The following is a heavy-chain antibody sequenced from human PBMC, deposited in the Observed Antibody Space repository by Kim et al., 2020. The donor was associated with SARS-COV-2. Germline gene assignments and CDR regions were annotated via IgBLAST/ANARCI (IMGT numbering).Heavy chain of an antibody. J-gene: IGHJ4*02. CDR3: ARVAGIKYDSSGYYFDY. Sequence: SETLSLTCTVSGGSISSYYWSWIRQPPGKGLEWIGYIYYSGSTNYNPSLKSRVTISVDTSKNQFSLKLSSVTAADTAVYYCARVAGIKYDSSGYYFDYWGQGTLVTVSS. CDR2: IYYSGST. CDR1: GGSISSYY. V-gene: IGHV4-59*08. D-gene: IGHD3-22*01.